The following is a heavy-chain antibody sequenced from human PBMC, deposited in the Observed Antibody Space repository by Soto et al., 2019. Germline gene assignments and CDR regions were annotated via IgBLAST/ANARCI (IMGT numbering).Heavy chain of an antibody. J-gene: IGHJ4*02. CDR3: ARGTSWQLPFDY. Sequence: SVTLCFSGLFSSDSISSYYWSWIRQPPGKRLEWIGYISYSGSTDYNPSLKSRVTISGDTSKNQFSLKVSSVTAADTAVYYCARGTSWQLPFDYWGQGTLVTVSS. V-gene: IGHV4-59*01. CDR1: SDSISSYY. CDR2: ISYSGST. D-gene: IGHD6-13*01.